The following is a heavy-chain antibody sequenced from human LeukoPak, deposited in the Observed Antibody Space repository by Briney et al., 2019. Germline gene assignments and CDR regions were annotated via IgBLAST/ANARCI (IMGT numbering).Heavy chain of an antibody. CDR1: GFTFSSYT. CDR2: ISSSSTYI. J-gene: IGHJ3*02. CDR3: ARDLGYGDAFDI. D-gene: IGHD5-12*01. Sequence: GGSLRLSCAASGFTFSSYTMNWVRQAPGKGLEWVSSISSSSTYIYYADSVQGRFTISRDNAKNSLYLQMNSLRAEDTAVYYCARDLGYGDAFDIWGQGTMVTVSS. V-gene: IGHV3-21*04.